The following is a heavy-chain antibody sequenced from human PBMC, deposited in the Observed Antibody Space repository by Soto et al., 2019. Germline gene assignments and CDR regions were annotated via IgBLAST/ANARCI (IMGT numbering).Heavy chain of an antibody. D-gene: IGHD3-16*01. CDR2: ISSSSSTI. CDR1: GFTFSSYS. Sequence: EVQLVESGGGLVQPGGSLRLSCAASGFTFSSYSMNWVRQAPGKGLEWVSYISSSSSTIYYADSVKGRFTISRDNAKNSLYLQMNSLRDEDTAVYYCARDFYPSWGTIFDYWGRGTLVTVSS. CDR3: ARDFYPSWGTIFDY. J-gene: IGHJ4*02. V-gene: IGHV3-48*02.